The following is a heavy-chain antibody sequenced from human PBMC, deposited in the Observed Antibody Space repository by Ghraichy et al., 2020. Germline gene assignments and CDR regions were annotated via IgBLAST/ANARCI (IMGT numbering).Heavy chain of an antibody. D-gene: IGHD5-18*01. CDR3: ARKTWIQSASYYYGMDV. J-gene: IGHJ6*02. CDR2: IWYDGSNK. V-gene: IGHV3-33*08. CDR1: GFTFSSYG. Sequence: GGSLRLSCAASGFTFSSYGMHWVRQAPGKGLEWVAVIWYDGSNKYYADSVKGRFTISRDNSKNTLYLQMNSLRAEDTAVYYCARKTWIQSASYYYGMDVWGQGTTVTVPS.